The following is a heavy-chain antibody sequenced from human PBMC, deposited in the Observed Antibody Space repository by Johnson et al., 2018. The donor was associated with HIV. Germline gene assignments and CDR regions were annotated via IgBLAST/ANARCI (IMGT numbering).Heavy chain of an antibody. CDR3: AKVHIPARWSAAFDI. CDR1: GFTFSSYA. D-gene: IGHD6-6*01. V-gene: IGHV3-30*04. J-gene: IGHJ3*02. Sequence: QVQLVESGGGVVQPGRSLRLSCAASGFTFSSYAMHWVRQAPGKGLEWVAVISYDGSNKYYADSMKGRFTISRDNSKNTLYLQMNSLRAEDTAVYYCAKVHIPARWSAAFDIWGRGTLVTVSS. CDR2: ISYDGSNK.